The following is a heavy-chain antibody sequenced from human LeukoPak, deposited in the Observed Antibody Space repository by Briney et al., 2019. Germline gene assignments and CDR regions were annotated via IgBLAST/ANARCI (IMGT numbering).Heavy chain of an antibody. J-gene: IGHJ4*02. D-gene: IGHD4-23*01. CDR3: ARTPDYGGETFFDY. CDR2: IYYSGST. Sequence: SETLSLTCTVSGDSISRYYWGWIRQPPGKGLEWIGSIYYSGSTYYNPSLKSRVTISVDTSKNQFSLKLSSVTAADTAVYYCARTPDYGGETFFDYWGQGTLVTVSS. V-gene: IGHV4-39*01. CDR1: GDSISRYY.